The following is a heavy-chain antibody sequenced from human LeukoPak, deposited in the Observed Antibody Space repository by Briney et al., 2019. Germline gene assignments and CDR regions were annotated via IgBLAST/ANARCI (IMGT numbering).Heavy chain of an antibody. D-gene: IGHD3/OR15-3a*01. CDR3: ARQTGSGLFILP. CDR1: GGSISSYY. J-gene: IGHJ4*02. V-gene: IGHV4-59*08. CDR2: VYYTGST. Sequence: PSETLSLTCTVSGGSISSYYWSWVRQPPGKGLEWIGFVYYTGSTNYSPSLKSRVTISVDTSKNQFSLKLRSVTAADTAVYYCARQTGSGLFILPGGQGTPVTVSS.